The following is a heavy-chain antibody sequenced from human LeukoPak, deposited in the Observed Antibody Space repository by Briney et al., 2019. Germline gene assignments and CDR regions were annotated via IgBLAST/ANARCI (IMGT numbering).Heavy chain of an antibody. D-gene: IGHD6-19*01. J-gene: IGHJ4*02. CDR1: GYTFTDYF. Sequence: ASVKVSCKASGYTFTDYFIHWVRQAPGQGLEWMGWINPNGGDTNYAQKFQGRVAMTRDTPISTAYMDLYSLRSDDTAVYFCARVGAGWLAYFDYWGQGTLVTVSS. CDR3: ARVGAGWLAYFDY. V-gene: IGHV1-2*02. CDR2: INPNGGDT.